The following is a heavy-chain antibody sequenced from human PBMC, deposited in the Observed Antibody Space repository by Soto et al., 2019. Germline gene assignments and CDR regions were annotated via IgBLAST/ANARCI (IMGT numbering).Heavy chain of an antibody. CDR2: FSLSGTT. J-gene: IGHJ4*02. CDR1: GASITGSFF. Sequence: ASETLSLTCTVSGASITGSFFWSWIRQPAGKGLEWIGRFSLSGTTNYNPSLRSRVTMSADVSKNQFSLRLTSVTAADTALYYCARGMTPPGAPAWHYFDSWGQGTLVTVSS. CDR3: ARGMTPPGAPAWHYFDS. V-gene: IGHV4-4*07. D-gene: IGHD2-8*02.